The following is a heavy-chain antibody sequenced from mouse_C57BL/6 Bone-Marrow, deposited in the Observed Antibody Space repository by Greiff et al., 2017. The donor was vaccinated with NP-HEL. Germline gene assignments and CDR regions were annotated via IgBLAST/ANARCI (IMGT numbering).Heavy chain of an antibody. CDR1: GYSITSGYY. J-gene: IGHJ3*01. V-gene: IGHV3-6*01. CDR3: AITRLRRAWFAY. D-gene: IGHD2-4*01. CDR2: ISYNGSN. Sequence: EVQLQQSGPGLVKPSQSLSLTCSVTGYSITSGYYWNWIRQFPGNKLEWMGYISYNGSNNYNPSLKNRISITRDTSKNQFFLKLNSVTTEDTATYYCAITRLRRAWFAYWDQGTLVTVSA.